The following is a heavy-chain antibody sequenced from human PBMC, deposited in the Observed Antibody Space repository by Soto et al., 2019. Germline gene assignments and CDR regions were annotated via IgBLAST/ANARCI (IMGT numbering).Heavy chain of an antibody. D-gene: IGHD4-4*01. J-gene: IGHJ4*02. CDR2: IGGSGDDT. Sequence: EVQVLESGGGLVQPGESLRLSCAASGFTFSSCAMSWVRQAPGKGLEWVSGIGGSGDDTHYADSVKGRFTISRDNSRNTLYLQRNSLRAEDTALYYCAKESSNRRTDFDYWGQGTLVTVSS. V-gene: IGHV3-23*01. CDR1: GFTFSSCA. CDR3: AKESSNRRTDFDY.